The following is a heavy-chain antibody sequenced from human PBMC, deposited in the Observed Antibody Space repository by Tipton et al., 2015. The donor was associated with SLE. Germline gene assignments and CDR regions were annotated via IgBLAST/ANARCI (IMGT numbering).Heavy chain of an antibody. CDR2: IYYSGST. V-gene: IGHV4-59*12. J-gene: IGHJ6*03. CDR3: ARVGSSYMDV. CDR1: GGSISSYY. Sequence: TLSLTCTVSGGSISSYYWSWIRLPPGKGLEWIGYIYYSGSTKYNPSLKSRVTISVDTSKNQFSLKLSSVTAADTAVYYCARVGSSYMDVWGKGTTVTVSS. D-gene: IGHD1-26*01.